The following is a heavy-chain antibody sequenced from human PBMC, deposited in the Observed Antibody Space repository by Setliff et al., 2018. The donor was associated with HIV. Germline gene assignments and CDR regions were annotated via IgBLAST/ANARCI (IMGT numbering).Heavy chain of an antibody. CDR2: ISYDGSNK. CDR1: GFTFSSYG. CDR3: ARSRPYNSALDY. Sequence: PGGSLRLSCAASGFTFSSYGMHWVRQAPGKGLEWVAVISYDGSNKYHRDSVKGRFTLSRDNSKNTVYLQVGSLRPDDTAMYYCARSRPYNSALDYWGQGTLVTVSS. D-gene: IGHD6-25*01. J-gene: IGHJ4*02. V-gene: IGHV3-30*03.